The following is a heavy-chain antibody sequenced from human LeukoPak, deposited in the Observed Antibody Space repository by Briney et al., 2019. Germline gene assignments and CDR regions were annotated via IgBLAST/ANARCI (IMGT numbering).Heavy chain of an antibody. CDR2: INHSGSI. Sequence: SETLSLTCAVYGGSFSGYYWSWIRQPPGKGLEWIGEINHSGSINYNPSLKSQVTISVDTSKNQFSLKLSSVTAADTAVYYCAGATSYYDILTGYRELHNWGQGTMVTVSS. V-gene: IGHV4-34*01. J-gene: IGHJ3*01. D-gene: IGHD3-9*01. CDR1: GGSFSGYY. CDR3: AGATSYYDILTGYRELHN.